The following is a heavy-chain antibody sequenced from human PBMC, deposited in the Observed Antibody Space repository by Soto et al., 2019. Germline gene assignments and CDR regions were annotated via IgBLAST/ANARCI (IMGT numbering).Heavy chain of an antibody. D-gene: IGHD1-1*01. CDR3: VKGYWKGDV. CDR2: ISGSGGSI. Sequence: EVQLLESGGGLVQPGGSLRLSCAASGFTFSTYAMNWVRQAPGNGLEWVSAISGSGGSIHYADSVKGRFTTSRDNSKNPLYLQMNSLRDEDTAVYHCVKGYWKGDVWGQGTTVTVSS. CDR1: GFTFSTYA. J-gene: IGHJ6*02. V-gene: IGHV3-23*01.